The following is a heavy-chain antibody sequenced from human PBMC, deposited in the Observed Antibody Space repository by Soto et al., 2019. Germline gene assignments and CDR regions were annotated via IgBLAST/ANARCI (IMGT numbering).Heavy chain of an antibody. CDR3: ARAPGYFTISCLVP. CDR1: GDSINSITW. J-gene: IGHJ5*02. V-gene: IGHV4-4*02. D-gene: IGHD1-26*01. Sequence: PSATLSHTCGVSGDSINSITWWSWVRRTPRKWLKWIGDIYHTWITNYNPSLKSRVTMSVDNSKNLFSLNLTSVTAADTAIYYCARAPGYFTISCLVPWCQGTLVKVSS. CDR2: IYHTWIT.